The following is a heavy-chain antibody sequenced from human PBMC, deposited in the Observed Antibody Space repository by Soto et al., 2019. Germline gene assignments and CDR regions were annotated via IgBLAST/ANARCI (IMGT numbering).Heavy chain of an antibody. V-gene: IGHV3-73*02. CDR3: TSGSYYYYGMDV. D-gene: IGHD1-26*01. J-gene: IGHJ6*02. Sequence: EVQLVESGGGLVQPGGSLKLSCAASGFTFSGSAMHWVRQASGKGLEWVGRIRSKANSYATAYAASVKGRFTISRDDSKNTAYLQMNSLKTEDTAVYYCTSGSYYYYGMDVWGQGTTVTVSS. CDR1: GFTFSGSA. CDR2: IRSKANSYAT.